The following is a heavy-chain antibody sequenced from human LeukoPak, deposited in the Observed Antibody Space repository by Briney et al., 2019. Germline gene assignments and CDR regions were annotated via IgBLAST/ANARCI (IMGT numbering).Heavy chain of an antibody. CDR2: VRGQAYGGTT. D-gene: IGHD6-19*01. CDR1: GFNFGDYA. CDR3: TRDRDGNGWYYFDS. Sequence: GGSLRLSCTASGFNFGDYAMSWVRQAPGKGLEWVGFVRGQAYGGTTDYVASVKGRFTISRDDSKNIAYLQMDSLKTEDTAVYYCTRDRDGNGWYYFDSRGQGVLITVSS. J-gene: IGHJ4*02. V-gene: IGHV3-49*04.